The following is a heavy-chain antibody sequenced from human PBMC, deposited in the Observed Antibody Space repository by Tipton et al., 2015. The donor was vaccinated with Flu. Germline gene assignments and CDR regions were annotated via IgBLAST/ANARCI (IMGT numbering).Heavy chain of an antibody. V-gene: IGHV4-59*07. J-gene: IGHJ5*02. Sequence: TLSLTCTVSGGSISSYYWSWIRQPPGKGLEWIGYIYYSGSTNYNPSLKSRVTISVDTSKNQFSLKLSSVTAADTAVYYCARLYYYYSSGFYYGGWFDPWGQGNLVTVSS. D-gene: IGHD3-22*01. CDR2: IYYSGST. CDR1: GGSISSYY. CDR3: ARLYYYYSSGFYYGGWFDP.